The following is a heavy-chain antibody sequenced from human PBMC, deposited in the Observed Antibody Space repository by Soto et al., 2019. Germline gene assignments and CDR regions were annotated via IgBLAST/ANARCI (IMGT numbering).Heavy chain of an antibody. CDR1: GFTFSSYS. CDR2: ISSSSSYI. V-gene: IGHV3-21*01. J-gene: IGHJ6*03. Sequence: GGSLRLSCAASGFTFSSYSMNWVRQAPGKGLEWVSSISSSSSYIYYADSVKGRFTISRDNAKNSLYLQMNSLRAEDTAVYYCAREVSSSWSSGWYYYYMDVWGKGTTVTVSS. CDR3: AREVSSSWSSGWYYYYMDV. D-gene: IGHD6-13*01.